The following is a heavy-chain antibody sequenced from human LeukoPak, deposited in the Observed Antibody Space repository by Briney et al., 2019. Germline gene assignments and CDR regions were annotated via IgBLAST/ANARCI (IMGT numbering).Heavy chain of an antibody. CDR1: GFTVSSNY. D-gene: IGHD3-22*01. J-gene: IGHJ4*02. CDR3: ARGSSGYYQAVDY. Sequence: QPGGSLRLSCAASGFTVSSNYMSWVRQAPGKGLEWVSVIYSGGSTYYADSVKGRFTISRDNSKNTLYLQMNSLRAEDTAVYYCARGSSGYYQAVDYWGQGTLVTVSS. CDR2: IYSGGST. V-gene: IGHV3-53*01.